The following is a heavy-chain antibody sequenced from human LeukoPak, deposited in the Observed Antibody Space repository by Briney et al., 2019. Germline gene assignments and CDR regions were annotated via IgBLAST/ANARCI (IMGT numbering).Heavy chain of an antibody. CDR1: GGSISSYY. J-gene: IGHJ2*01. CDR3: ASALGYGDYWYFDL. D-gene: IGHD4-17*01. CDR2: IYTSGST. V-gene: IGHV4-4*07. Sequence: PSETLSLTCTVSGGSISSYYWSWIRQPAGKGLEWIGRIYTSGSTNYNPSLKSRVTMSVDTSKNQFSLKLSSVTAADTAVYYCASALGYGDYWYFDLWDRGTLVTVSS.